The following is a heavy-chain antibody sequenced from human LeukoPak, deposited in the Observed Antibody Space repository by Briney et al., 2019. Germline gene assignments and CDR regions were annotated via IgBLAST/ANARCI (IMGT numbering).Heavy chain of an antibody. Sequence: ASVKVSCKASGYTFTGYYMHWVRQAPGQGLEWMGWINPNSGGTNYAQKFQGRVTMTRDTSISTAYMELSRLRSDDTAVYYCAASLFYCSGGSCHDDHNWSDPWGQGTLVTVSS. CDR3: AASLFYCSGGSCHDDHNWSDP. V-gene: IGHV1-2*02. CDR2: INPNSGGT. CDR1: GYTFTGYY. D-gene: IGHD2-15*01. J-gene: IGHJ5*02.